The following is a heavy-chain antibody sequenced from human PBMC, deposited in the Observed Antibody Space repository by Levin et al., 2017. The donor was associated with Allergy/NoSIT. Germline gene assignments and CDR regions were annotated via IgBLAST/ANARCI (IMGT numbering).Heavy chain of an antibody. D-gene: IGHD2-15*01. CDR3: ARDLPNFLGYCSGGSCYSYYFDY. Sequence: LSLTCAASGFTFRSYSMNWVRQAPGKGLEWVSSISSSSSYIYYADSVKGRFTISRDNAKNSLYLQMNSLRAEDTAVYYCARDLPNFLGYCSGGSCYSYYFDYWGQGTLVTVSS. CDR1: GFTFRSYS. J-gene: IGHJ4*02. V-gene: IGHV3-21*01. CDR2: ISSSSSYI.